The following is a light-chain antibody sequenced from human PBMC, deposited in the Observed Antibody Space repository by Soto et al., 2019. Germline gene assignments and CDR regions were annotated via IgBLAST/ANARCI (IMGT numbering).Light chain of an antibody. Sequence: VLTQCPVTQSLSPGKRTTLSCRASQNSRGLLACYQQNPDQAPRRLIYHAYNRDTGIPPRFSGSGSGTDFTLTISSLEPAASSVYSCQRRHMWALRFGQGTRLEIK. CDR1: QNSRGL. CDR3: QRRHMWALR. J-gene: IGKJ5*01. V-gene: IGKV3-11*01. CDR2: HAY.